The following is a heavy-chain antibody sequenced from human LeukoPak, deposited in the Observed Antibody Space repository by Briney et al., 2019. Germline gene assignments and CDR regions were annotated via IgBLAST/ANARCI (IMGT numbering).Heavy chain of an antibody. CDR1: GGSFSGYY. V-gene: IGHV4-34*01. CDR2: INHSGST. CDR3: ARGIGYCSGGSCYLGGY. J-gene: IGHJ4*02. Sequence: KPSETLSLTCAVYGGSFSGYYWSWIRQPPGKGLEWIGEINHSGSTNYNPSLKSRVTISVDTSKNQFSLKLSSVTAADTAVYYCARGIGYCSGGSCYLGGYWGQGTLVTVSS. D-gene: IGHD2-15*01.